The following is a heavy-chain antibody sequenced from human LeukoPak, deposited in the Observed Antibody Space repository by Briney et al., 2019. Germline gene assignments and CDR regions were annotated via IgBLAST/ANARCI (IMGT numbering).Heavy chain of an antibody. D-gene: IGHD5-24*01. CDR3: ARDYKYAFDN. Sequence: GGSLRLSCAASGFTFSDYSMNWVRQAPGKELEWISYIGIDSGNTNYADSVKGRFTISGDKAKNSLYLQMNSLRVEDTAVYYCARDYKYAFDNWGQGTLVTVSS. CDR2: IGIDSGNT. V-gene: IGHV3-48*01. CDR1: GFTFSDYS. J-gene: IGHJ4*02.